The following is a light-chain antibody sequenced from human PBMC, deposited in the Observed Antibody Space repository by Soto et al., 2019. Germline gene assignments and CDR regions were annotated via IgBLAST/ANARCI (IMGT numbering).Light chain of an antibody. J-gene: IGKJ3*01. V-gene: IGKV3-15*01. CDR2: GAS. Sequence: EIVMTQSPATLPVSPGERATLSCRASQSISSNLAWYQQKPGQAPRLLIYGASTRATGIPARFSGSGSGTDFTLTISSLQSEDFAVYYCQQYNNWPPDTFGPGTKVDIK. CDR3: QQYNNWPPDT. CDR1: QSISSN.